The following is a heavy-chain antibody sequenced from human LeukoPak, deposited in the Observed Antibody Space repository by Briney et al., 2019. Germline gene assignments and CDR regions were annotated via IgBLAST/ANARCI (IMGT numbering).Heavy chain of an antibody. Sequence: SETLSLTCTVSGYSISSGYYWGWIRQPPGKGLEWIGRMYHRGGPNYYNPSLKSRVTISVDMSKNQFSLKLSSVTAADTAVYYCAKDMYCGGDCLDSWGQGTLVTISS. D-gene: IGHD2-21*02. J-gene: IGHJ4*02. CDR3: AKDMYCGGDCLDS. V-gene: IGHV4-38-2*02. CDR1: GYSISSGYY. CDR2: MYHRGGPN.